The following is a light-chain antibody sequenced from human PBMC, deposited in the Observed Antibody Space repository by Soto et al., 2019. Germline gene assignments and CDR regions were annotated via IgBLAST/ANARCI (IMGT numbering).Light chain of an antibody. CDR3: SSYTSSSTQV. CDR1: SSDVGGYNY. CDR2: DVS. V-gene: IGLV2-14*01. J-gene: IGLJ1*01. Sequence: QSALTQPASVSGSPGQSITISCTGTSSDVGGYNYVSWYQQHPGKAPKLMIYDVSNRPSGLSNRFSGSKSGNTASLTISGLQAEDEADYYCSSYTSSSTQVLGNGTKVTVL.